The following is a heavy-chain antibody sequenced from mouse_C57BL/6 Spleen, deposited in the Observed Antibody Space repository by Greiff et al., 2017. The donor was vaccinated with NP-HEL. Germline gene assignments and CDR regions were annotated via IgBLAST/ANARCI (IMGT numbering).Heavy chain of an antibody. CDR2: ISYDGSN. V-gene: IGHV3-6*01. CDR3: ARGGDFYYGSTPYYYAMDY. CDR1: GYSITSGYY. Sequence: EVKLEESGPGLVKPSQSLSLTCSVTGYSITSGYYWNWIRQFPGNKLEWMGYISYDGSNNYNPSTKNRISITRDTSKNQFFLKLNSVTTEDTATYYCARGGDFYYGSTPYYYAMDYWGQGTSVTVSS. J-gene: IGHJ4*01. D-gene: IGHD1-1*01.